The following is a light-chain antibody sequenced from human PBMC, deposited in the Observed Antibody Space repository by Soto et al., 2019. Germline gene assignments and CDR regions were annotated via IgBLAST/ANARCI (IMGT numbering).Light chain of an antibody. CDR3: HQRQYWPPIT. CDR2: DAS. Sequence: SGFWQSSVARAFSPVERSTLSFRASQSVGKSLAWYQQKPGQAPRLLIYDASTRATGIPPRFSGSGYGTDFTLTISSLEPEDFAVYYCHQRQYWPPITFGQGTRLEIK. CDR1: QSVGKS. V-gene: IGKV3-11*01. J-gene: IGKJ5*01.